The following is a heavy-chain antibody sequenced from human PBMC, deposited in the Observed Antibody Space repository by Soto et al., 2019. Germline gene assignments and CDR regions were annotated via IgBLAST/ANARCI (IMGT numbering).Heavy chain of an antibody. J-gene: IGHJ6*02. V-gene: IGHV1-2*04. CDR3: ARGHSTECSNGVCSFFYNHEMDV. Sequence: QVQLVQSGAEVKKPGASVRVSCKASGYSFTDYHIHWVRQAPGQGLEWLGRINPKSGGTSTAQKVQGWVTMTRDRSISTVYMELNRLRSDDTAVYFCARGHSTECSNGVCSFFYNHEMDVWGQGTTVTVSS. CDR1: GYSFTDYH. D-gene: IGHD2-8*01. CDR2: INPKSGGT.